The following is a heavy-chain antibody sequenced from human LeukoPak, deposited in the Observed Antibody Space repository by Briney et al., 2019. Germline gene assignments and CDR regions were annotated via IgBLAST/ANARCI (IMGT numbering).Heavy chain of an antibody. Sequence: GGSLRLSCAACGFTVSSNYMSWVRQAPGKGLEWVSVIYSGGTTNYADSVKGRFTISRDNSKNTLFLQMNSLRAEDTAVYYCARGGYSSSWYHFDYWGQGTLVTVSS. CDR1: GFTVSSNY. V-gene: IGHV3-53*01. J-gene: IGHJ4*02. CDR2: IYSGGTT. CDR3: ARGGYSSSWYHFDY. D-gene: IGHD6-13*01.